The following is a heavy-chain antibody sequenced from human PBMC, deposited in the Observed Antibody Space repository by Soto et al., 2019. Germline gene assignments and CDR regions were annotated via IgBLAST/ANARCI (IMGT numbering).Heavy chain of an antibody. CDR1: GFTFSSYS. CDR2: ISSSSSTI. D-gene: IGHD5-12*01. CDR3: ARDSSSSRMATIKWHDY. J-gene: IGHJ4*02. V-gene: IGHV3-48*02. Sequence: GGSLRLSCAASGFTFSSYSMNWVRQAPGKGLEWVSYISSSSSTIYYADSVKGRFTISRDNAKNSLYLQMNSLRDEDTAVYYCARDSSSSRMATIKWHDYWGQGTLVTVSS.